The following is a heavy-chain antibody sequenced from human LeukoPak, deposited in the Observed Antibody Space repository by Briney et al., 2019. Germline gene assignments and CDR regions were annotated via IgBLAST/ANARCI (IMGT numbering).Heavy chain of an antibody. D-gene: IGHD3-22*01. Sequence: SETLSFTCTVSGGSISSSSYYWGWIRQPPGKGLEWIGSIYYSGSTYYNPSLKSRVTISVDTSKNQFSLKLSSVTAADTAVYYCARRYYYDSSGYYAYWGQGTLVTVSS. CDR3: ARRYYYDSSGYYAY. CDR1: GGSISSSSYY. V-gene: IGHV4-39*01. CDR2: IYYSGST. J-gene: IGHJ4*02.